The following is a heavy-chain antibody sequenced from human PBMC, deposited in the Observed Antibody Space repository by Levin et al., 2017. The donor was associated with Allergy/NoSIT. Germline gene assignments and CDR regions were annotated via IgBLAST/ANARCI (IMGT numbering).Heavy chain of an antibody. CDR3: AREMTGGRDAFDI. D-gene: IGHD1-14*01. CDR1: GYSFTSYW. J-gene: IGHJ3*02. CDR2: IYPGDSDT. Sequence: KVSCKGSGYSFTSYWIGWVRQMPGKGLEWMGIIYPGDSDTRYSPSFQGQVTISADKSISTAYLQWSSLKASDTAMYYCAREMTGGRDAFDIWGQGTMVTVSS. V-gene: IGHV5-51*01.